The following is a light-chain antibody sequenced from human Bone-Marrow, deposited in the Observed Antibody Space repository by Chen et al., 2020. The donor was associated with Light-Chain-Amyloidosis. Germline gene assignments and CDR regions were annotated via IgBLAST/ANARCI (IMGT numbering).Light chain of an antibody. CDR1: DLPTKY. CDR3: QSADSSGPYEVI. J-gene: IGLJ2*01. CDR2: RDT. V-gene: IGLV3-25*03. Sequence: SYELTQSPSMSVSTGPTARDTCSGDDLPTKYAYWYQQNPGQAPVLVIHRDTERPSGISERFSGSSSGTTATLTISVFQAEDEADYHCQSADSSGPYEVIFGGGTKLTVL.